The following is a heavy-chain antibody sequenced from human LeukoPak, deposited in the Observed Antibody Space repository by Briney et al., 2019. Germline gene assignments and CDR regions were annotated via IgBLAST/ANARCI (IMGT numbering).Heavy chain of an antibody. V-gene: IGHV3-30*12. CDR3: ARDVYGGYGMDV. J-gene: IGHJ6*02. CDR2: IYYDGSNI. Sequence: TGRSLTLSCAASEFTFTTYGMHWVRQAPGKGLEWVAFIYYDGSNIYYADSVKGRFTVSRDYANNSLYLQMNSLRAEDTAVYYCARDVYGGYGMDVWGQGTTVTVSS. D-gene: IGHD4-23*01. CDR1: EFTFTTYG.